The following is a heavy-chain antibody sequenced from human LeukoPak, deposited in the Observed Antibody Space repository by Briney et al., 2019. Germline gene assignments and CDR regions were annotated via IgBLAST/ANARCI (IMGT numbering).Heavy chain of an antibody. J-gene: IGHJ4*02. D-gene: IGHD2/OR15-2a*01. CDR1: GLTFSSYS. CDR3: ARGGLSIMGY. CDR2: ISSSGSTK. Sequence: PGGSLRLSCGASGLTFSSYSMNWVRQAPGKGLEWVSYISSSGSTKYYADSVKGRFTISRDNARNSLYLQMNSLRAEDTAVYFCARGGLSIMGYWGQGTLVTVSS. V-gene: IGHV3-48*01.